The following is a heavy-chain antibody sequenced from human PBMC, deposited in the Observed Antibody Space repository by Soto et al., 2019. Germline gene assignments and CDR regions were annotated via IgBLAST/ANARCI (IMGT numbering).Heavy chain of an antibody. CDR1: GYIFTTYY. J-gene: IGHJ4*02. Sequence: ASVKVSCKASGYIFTTYYIHWVRQAPGQGLEWMGWMNPNSGNTGYAQKFQGRVTMTRNTSISTAYMELSSLRSEDTAVYYCARTYYDFWSGWPAFDYWGQGTLVTVSS. D-gene: IGHD3-3*01. CDR2: MNPNSGNT. V-gene: IGHV1-8*01. CDR3: ARTYYDFWSGWPAFDY.